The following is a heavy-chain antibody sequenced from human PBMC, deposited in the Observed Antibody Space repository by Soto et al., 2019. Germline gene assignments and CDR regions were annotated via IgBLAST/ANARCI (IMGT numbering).Heavy chain of an antibody. Sequence: SETLSLTCTVSDGSVSSGSYYWSWIRQPPGKGLEWIGYIYYSGSTNYNPSLKSRVTISVDTSKNQFSLKLSSVTAADTAVYYCARDSGAYCGGDCYPFDYWGQGTLVTVSS. CDR3: ARDSGAYCGGDCYPFDY. J-gene: IGHJ4*02. CDR2: IYYSGST. D-gene: IGHD2-21*02. V-gene: IGHV4-61*01. CDR1: DGSVSSGSYY.